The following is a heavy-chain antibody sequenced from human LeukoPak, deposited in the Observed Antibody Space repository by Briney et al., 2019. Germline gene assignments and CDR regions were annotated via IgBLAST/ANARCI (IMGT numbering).Heavy chain of an antibody. Sequence: GESLKISCQASGYSFTTYWIAWVRQMPGKGLEWMGIIYPGDSDARYSPSFQGQVTFSADKSISTAYLQWSSLKASDTAMYFCARRDIVVAGSIDYWGQGTLVTVSS. J-gene: IGHJ4*02. D-gene: IGHD6-19*01. CDR2: IYPGDSDA. CDR3: ARRDIVVAGSIDY. V-gene: IGHV5-51*01. CDR1: GYSFTTYW.